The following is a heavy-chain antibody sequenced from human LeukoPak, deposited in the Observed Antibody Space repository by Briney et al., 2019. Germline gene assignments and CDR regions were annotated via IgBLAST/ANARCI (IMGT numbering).Heavy chain of an antibody. V-gene: IGHV3-11*01. CDR3: ARGGRRRSGWYACDY. CDR1: GFTFSDYY. Sequence: SLSLSWAAAGFTFSDYYMSWVRQPAGEGMGWVSYIRSSGSTIYYADSVKGRFTISRDNAKNSLYLQMNSLRAEDTAVYYCARGGRRRSGWYACDYWGQGTLVTVSS. CDR2: IRSSGSTI. D-gene: IGHD6-19*01. J-gene: IGHJ4*02.